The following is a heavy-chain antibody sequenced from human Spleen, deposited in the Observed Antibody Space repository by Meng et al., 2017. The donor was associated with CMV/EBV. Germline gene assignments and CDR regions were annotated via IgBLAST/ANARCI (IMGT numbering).Heavy chain of an antibody. V-gene: IGHV4-59*01. CDR3: ARVETGYSSGWYYFDS. D-gene: IGHD6-19*01. CDR1: GGSIGTYY. Sequence: SETLSLTCVASGGSIGTYYWSWIRQPPGKGLEWIGYIFHDGSTTHNPSLKSRVTMSVDTYQNQDSLQLNSVTAADTAVYYCARVETGYSSGWYYFDSWGQGTVVTVSS. CDR2: IFHDGST. J-gene: IGHJ4*02.